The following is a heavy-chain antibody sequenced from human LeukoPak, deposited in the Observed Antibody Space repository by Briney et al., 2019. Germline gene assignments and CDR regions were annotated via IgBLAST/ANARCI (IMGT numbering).Heavy chain of an antibody. V-gene: IGHV4-39*01. D-gene: IGHD4-17*01. CDR3: ARAPTVTFFDY. CDR2: IYYSRST. Sequence: SETLSLTCTVSGGSISSSSYYWGWIRQPPGKGLEWIGSIYYSRSTYYNPSLKSRVTISVDTSKNQFSLKLSSVTAADTAVYYCARAPTVTFFDYWGQGTLVTVSS. CDR1: GGSISSSSYY. J-gene: IGHJ4*02.